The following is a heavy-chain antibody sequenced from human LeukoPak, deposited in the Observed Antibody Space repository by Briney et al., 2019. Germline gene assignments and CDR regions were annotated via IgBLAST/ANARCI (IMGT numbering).Heavy chain of an antibody. CDR2: ISGSGPTI. Sequence: GGSLRLSCAASGFTFSDYYMGWIRQAPGKGLEWISYISGSGPTIFSADSLKGRFTISKDNAKNSLYLQMSSLRAEDTAVYYCARRTGHSYFDYWGQGTLVTVSS. V-gene: IGHV3-11*01. CDR1: GFTFSDYY. J-gene: IGHJ4*02. D-gene: IGHD1-14*01. CDR3: ARRTGHSYFDY.